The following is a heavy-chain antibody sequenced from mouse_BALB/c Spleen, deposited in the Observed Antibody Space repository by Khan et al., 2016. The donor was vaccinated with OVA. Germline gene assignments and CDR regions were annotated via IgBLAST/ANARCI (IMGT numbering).Heavy chain of an antibody. CDR3: ARRRGSMDY. V-gene: IGHV1S56*01. CDR2: IFPGDGTT. J-gene: IGHJ4*01. CDR1: GYTFTSYD. Sequence: QVQLQQSGAEVVKSGASVKLSCKASGYTFTSYDLNWVRQRPEQGLEWIGWIFPGDGTTKYNEKFRGKATLTTEKSSSTAYIQLSRLKSEDSAVYFCARRRGSMDYWAQGTSVTVSS.